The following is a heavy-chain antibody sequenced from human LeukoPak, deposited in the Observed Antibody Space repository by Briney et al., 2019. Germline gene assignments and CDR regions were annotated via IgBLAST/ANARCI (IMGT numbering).Heavy chain of an antibody. CDR3: ARAWHSTTSGWYYYYYGMDV. V-gene: IGHV3-30-3*01. CDR1: GFTFSSYA. D-gene: IGHD6-19*01. J-gene: IGHJ6*02. Sequence: GGSLRLSCAASGFTFSSYAMHWVRQAPGKGLEWVAVISFDGSNKYYADSVKGRFTISRDNSKNTLYLQMNSLRAEDTAVYYCARAWHSTTSGWYYYYYGMDVWGQGTTVTVSS. CDR2: ISFDGSNK.